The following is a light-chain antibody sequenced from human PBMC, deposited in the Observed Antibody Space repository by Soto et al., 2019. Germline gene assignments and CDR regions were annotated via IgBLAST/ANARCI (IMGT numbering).Light chain of an antibody. CDR2: EVN. CDR1: SSDVGGYNY. Sequence: QSALTQPASVSGSPGQSITISCTGTSSDVGGYNYVSWYQQHPGKAPRLMISEVNNRPSGVSNRFSGSKSGNSASLTISGLQAEDEADYYCSSYTSRSTLVFGGGTQLTVL. CDR3: SSYTSRSTLV. J-gene: IGLJ2*01. V-gene: IGLV2-14*01.